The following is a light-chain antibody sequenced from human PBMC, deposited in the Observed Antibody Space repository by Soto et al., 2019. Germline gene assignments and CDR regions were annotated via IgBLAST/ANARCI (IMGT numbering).Light chain of an antibody. CDR1: SSDVGAYNY. V-gene: IGLV2-14*03. J-gene: IGLJ2*01. CDR2: DVI. Sequence: QSALTQPASVSGSPGQSITISCTGTSSDVGAYNYVSWYQHHPGKAPKLMIFDVIYRPSGISNRFSGSKSGNTASLTISGLQAEDEANYYSSSYTTSSTLVVFGGGTKLTVL. CDR3: SSYTTSSTLVV.